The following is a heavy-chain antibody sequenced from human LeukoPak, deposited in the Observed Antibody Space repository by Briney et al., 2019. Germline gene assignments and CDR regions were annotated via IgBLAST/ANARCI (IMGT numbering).Heavy chain of an antibody. J-gene: IGHJ6*02. D-gene: IGHD1-26*01. CDR3: ARSAKGNGSYCLYGMDV. CDR2: INPSGGST. CDR1: GYTFTSYY. V-gene: IGHV1-46*01. Sequence: ASVKVSCKASGYTFTSYYMHWVRQAPGQGLEWMGIINPSGGSTSYAQKFQGRVTMTRDTSTSTVYMQLSSLRSEDTAVYYCARSAKGNGSYCLYGMDVWGQGTTVTVSS.